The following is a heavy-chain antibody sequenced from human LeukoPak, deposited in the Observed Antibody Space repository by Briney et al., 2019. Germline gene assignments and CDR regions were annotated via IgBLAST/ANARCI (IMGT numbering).Heavy chain of an antibody. Sequence: SETLSLTCAVYGGSFSGYYWSWIRQPPGKGLEWIGEINHSGSTNYNPSLKSRVTISVDTSKNLFSLKLSSVTAADTAVYYCARVTGTTGYIDYWGQGTLVTVSS. CDR1: GGSFSGYY. CDR3: ARVTGTTGYIDY. J-gene: IGHJ4*02. CDR2: INHSGST. D-gene: IGHD4-17*01. V-gene: IGHV4-34*01.